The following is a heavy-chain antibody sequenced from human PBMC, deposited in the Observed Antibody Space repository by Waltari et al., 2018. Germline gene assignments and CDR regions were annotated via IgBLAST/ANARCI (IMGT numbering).Heavy chain of an antibody. CDR2: IHRSGSI. CDR1: GESFIGYY. J-gene: IGHJ4*02. CDR3: VRGKMYSRPYFDY. D-gene: IGHD6-13*01. V-gene: IGHV4-34*01. Sequence: QMQLQQWGAGLLKPSETLSLPCAVSGESFIGYYWNWIRRPPGRGVEWIGEIHRSGSINYNPSLESRVTISQDMSKNQFSLKLTSVTAADTAVYYCVRGKMYSRPYFDYWGQGTLVTVSS.